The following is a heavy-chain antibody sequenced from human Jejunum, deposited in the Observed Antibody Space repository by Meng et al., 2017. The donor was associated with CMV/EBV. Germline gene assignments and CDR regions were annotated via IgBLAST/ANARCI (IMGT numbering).Heavy chain of an antibody. V-gene: IGHV3-7*01. CDR2: IKDVGSEK. J-gene: IGHJ3*02. CDR3: ARMGYGFEFFDI. Sequence: SGFIFSSNSLTWVRQAPGKGLEWVANIKDVGSEKYYVDSVKGRFTISRDNAKNSLYLEMNSLRVEDTAVYYCARMGYGFEFFDIWGQGTMVTVSS. D-gene: IGHD5-12*01. CDR1: GFIFSSNS.